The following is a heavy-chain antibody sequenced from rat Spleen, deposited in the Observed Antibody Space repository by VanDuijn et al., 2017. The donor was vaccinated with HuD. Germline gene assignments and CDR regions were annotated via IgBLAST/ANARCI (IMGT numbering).Heavy chain of an antibody. J-gene: IGHJ2*01. Sequence: VQVVESGGGLVQPKESLRISCAASGFTFSSAAMYWVRQAPGKGLEWVARIRTKPNNYATYYADSVKGRFTISRDDSKSVVYLQINNLKTEDTAMYYCSAMGVGFWGQGVMVTVSS. CDR3: SAMGVGF. CDR1: GFTFSSAA. V-gene: IGHV10-5*01. CDR2: IRTKPNNYAT. D-gene: IGHD1-7*01.